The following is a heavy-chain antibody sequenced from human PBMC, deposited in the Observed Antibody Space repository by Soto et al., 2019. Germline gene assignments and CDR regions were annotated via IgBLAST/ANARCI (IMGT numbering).Heavy chain of an antibody. CDR3: ARAGGDYGDYYWYFDL. D-gene: IGHD4-17*01. V-gene: IGHV3-53*04. J-gene: IGHJ2*01. CDR1: GFTVSSNY. CDR2: IYSGGST. Sequence: GGSLRLSCAASGFTVSSNYMSWVRQAPGKGLEWVSVIYSGGSTYYADSVKGRFTISRHNSKNTLYLQMNSLRAEDTAVYYCARAGGDYGDYYWYFDLWGRGTLVTVSS.